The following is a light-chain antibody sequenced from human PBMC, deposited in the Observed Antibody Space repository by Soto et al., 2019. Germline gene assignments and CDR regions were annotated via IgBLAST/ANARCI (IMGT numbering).Light chain of an antibody. V-gene: IGKV3-20*01. CDR2: GAS. J-gene: IGKJ1*01. Sequence: EIVLTQSPGTLSLSPGERATLSCGASQSVTSNYLAWYQQQPGQAPRLLIFGASIRVKGIPDRFIGSGSGTDFTLTISRLEPEDFAVYYCQHYVTSLTTFGQGTKVEVK. CDR1: QSVTSNY. CDR3: QHYVTSLTT.